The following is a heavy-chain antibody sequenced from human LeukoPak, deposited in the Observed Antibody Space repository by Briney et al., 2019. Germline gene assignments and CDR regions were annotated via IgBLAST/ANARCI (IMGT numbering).Heavy chain of an antibody. CDR1: GGSFSGYY. Sequence: SETLSLTCAVYGGSFSGYYWSWIRQPPGKGLEWIGEINHSGSTNYNPSLKSRVTISVDTSKNQFSLKLSSVTAADTAVYYCARQRRSVVVVAANGYNWFDPWGRGTLVTVSS. J-gene: IGHJ5*02. CDR3: ARQRRSVVVVAANGYNWFDP. D-gene: IGHD2-15*01. CDR2: INHSGST. V-gene: IGHV4-34*01.